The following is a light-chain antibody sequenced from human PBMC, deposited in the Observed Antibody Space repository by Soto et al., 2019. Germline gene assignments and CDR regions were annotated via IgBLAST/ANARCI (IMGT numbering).Light chain of an antibody. Sequence: QSALTQPPSAAGSPGQSVTISCTGTSSDVGRYNYLSWYQQYPGEAPKLIIYEVSERPSGVPDRFSGSKSANTASLTVSGLQAEDEADYYRSSYAGITNHVVFGGGTKLTGL. CDR1: SSDVGRYNY. CDR3: SSYAGITNHVV. CDR2: EVS. J-gene: IGLJ2*01. V-gene: IGLV2-8*01.